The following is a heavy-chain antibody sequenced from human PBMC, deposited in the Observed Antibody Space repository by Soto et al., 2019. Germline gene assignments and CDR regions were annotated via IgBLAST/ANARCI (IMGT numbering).Heavy chain of an antibody. V-gene: IGHV1-69*06. J-gene: IGHJ4*02. CDR1: GGTFSSYA. D-gene: IGHD6-19*01. CDR2: IIPIFGTA. Sequence: QVQLVQSGAEVKKPGSSVKVSCKASGGTFSSYAISWVRQAPGQGLEWMGGIIPIFGTANYAQKFQVRVTITADKSTSTAYMELSSLRSEDTAVYYCARAQGVRYSSGWYGGEYYFDYWGQGTLVTVSS. CDR3: ARAQGVRYSSGWYGGEYYFDY.